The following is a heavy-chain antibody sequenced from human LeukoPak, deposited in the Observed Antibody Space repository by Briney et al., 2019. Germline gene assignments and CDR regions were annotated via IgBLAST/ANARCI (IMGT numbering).Heavy chain of an antibody. D-gene: IGHD2-2*01. Sequence: GGSLRLSCVGSGFTFNSYWMHWVRQVPGKGLEWVSRINSDGRRTTYADSVKGRFTVSRDNAKNTVYLQMNSLRAEDTAVYFCARGIELVPAGLFAPWGQGALVTVSS. J-gene: IGHJ5*02. CDR3: ARGIELVPAGLFAP. CDR2: INSDGRRT. V-gene: IGHV3-74*01. CDR1: GFTFNSYW.